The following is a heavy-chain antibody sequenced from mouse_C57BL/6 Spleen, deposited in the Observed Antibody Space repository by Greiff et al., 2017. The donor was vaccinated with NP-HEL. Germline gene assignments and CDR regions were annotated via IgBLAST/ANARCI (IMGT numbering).Heavy chain of an antibody. D-gene: IGHD1-1*01. CDR1: GFNIKDYY. CDR2: IDPEDGET. V-gene: IGHV14-2*01. Sequence: EVKLVESGAELVKPGASVKLSCTASGFNIKDYYMHWVKQRTEQGLEWIGRIDPEDGETKYAPKFQGKATITADTSSNTAYLQLSSLTSEDTAVYYCAPYYGSSYVFDYWGQGTTLTVSS. CDR3: APYYGSSYVFDY. J-gene: IGHJ2*01.